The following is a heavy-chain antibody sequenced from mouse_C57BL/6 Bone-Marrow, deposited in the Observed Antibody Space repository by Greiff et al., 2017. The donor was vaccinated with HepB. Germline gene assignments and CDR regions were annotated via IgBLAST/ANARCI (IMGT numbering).Heavy chain of an antibody. Sequence: EVQLQESGPELVKPGDSVKISCKASGYSFTGYFMNWVMQSHGKSLEWIGRINPYNGDTFYNQKFKGKATLTVDKSSSTAHMELRSLTSEDSAVYYCARGDSWYFDVWGTGTTVTVSS. D-gene: IGHD2-13*01. V-gene: IGHV1-20*01. J-gene: IGHJ1*03. CDR3: ARGDSWYFDV. CDR2: INPYNGDT. CDR1: GYSFTGYF.